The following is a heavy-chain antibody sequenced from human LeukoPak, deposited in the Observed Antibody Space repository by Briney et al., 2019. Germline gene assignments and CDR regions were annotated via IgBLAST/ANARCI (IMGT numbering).Heavy chain of an antibody. D-gene: IGHD3-3*01. J-gene: IGHJ3*02. V-gene: IGHV3-15*01. CDR2: IKSKTDGGTT. CDR1: GFTFSNAW. CDR3: TTDSPPLGVVIIGDAFDI. Sequence: GGSLRLSCAASGFTFSNAWMSWVRQAPGKGLEWVGRIKSKTDGGTTDYAAPVKGRFTISRDDSKNTLYLQMNSLKTEDTAVYYCTTDSPPLGVVIIGDAFDIWGQGTMVTVSS.